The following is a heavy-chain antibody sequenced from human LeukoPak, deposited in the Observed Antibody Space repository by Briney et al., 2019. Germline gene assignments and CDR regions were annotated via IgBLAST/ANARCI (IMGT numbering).Heavy chain of an antibody. Sequence: PGGSLRLSYAASGFTFRRYGMSWVRQAPEKGLEWVSAISGSGGNTFYGDSVKGRFTISRDNFKNTLSLQMNGLRVEDTALYYCVNSGFDPWGQGTLVTVSS. J-gene: IGHJ5*02. V-gene: IGHV3-23*01. CDR2: ISGSGGNT. D-gene: IGHD3-10*01. CDR3: VNSGFDP. CDR1: GFTFRRYG.